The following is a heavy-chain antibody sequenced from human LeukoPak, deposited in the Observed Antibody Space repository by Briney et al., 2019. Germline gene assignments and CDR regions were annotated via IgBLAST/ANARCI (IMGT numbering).Heavy chain of an antibody. CDR1: GGSISSYY. J-gene: IGHJ4*02. CDR2: IYYSGST. CDR3: ARLGAGPTYYDFWSGYSSFYFDY. D-gene: IGHD3-3*01. V-gene: IGHV4-59*08. Sequence: SETLSLTCTVSGGSISSYYWSWIRQPPGKGLEWIGYIYYSGSTNYNPSLKSRVTISIDTSKNQFSLKLSSVTAADTAVYYCARLGAGPTYYDFWSGYSSFYFDYWGQGTLVTVSS.